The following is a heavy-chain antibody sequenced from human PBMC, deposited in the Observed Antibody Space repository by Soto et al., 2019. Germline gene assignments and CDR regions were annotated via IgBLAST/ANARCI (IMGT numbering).Heavy chain of an antibody. CDR2: INPNSGGT. CDR3: AREPTYDSSGYCPWFDP. V-gene: IGHV1-2*04. D-gene: IGHD3-22*01. Sequence: ASVKVSCKASGYTFTGYYMHWVRQAPGQGLEWMGWINPNSGGTNYAQKFQGWVTMTRDTSISTAYMELSRLRSDDTAVYYCAREPTYDSSGYCPWFDPWGQGTLVTVS. CDR1: GYTFTGYY. J-gene: IGHJ5*02.